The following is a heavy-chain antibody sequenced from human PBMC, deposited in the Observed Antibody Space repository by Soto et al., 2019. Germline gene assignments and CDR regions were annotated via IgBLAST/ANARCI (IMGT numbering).Heavy chain of an antibody. Sequence: GGSLRLSCVGSGFTFSRYGMHWLRQATGEGLEWMAVIVNDGSDRDYAASVAGRFTISRDNSKNTLYLQMDNLGVDDTAMYYCARDDDHEANGLDXWGQGTLFTVSX. D-gene: IGHD5-12*01. V-gene: IGHV3-33*01. CDR2: IVNDGSDR. CDR1: GFTFSRYG. CDR3: ARDDDHEANGLDX. J-gene: IGHJ4*02.